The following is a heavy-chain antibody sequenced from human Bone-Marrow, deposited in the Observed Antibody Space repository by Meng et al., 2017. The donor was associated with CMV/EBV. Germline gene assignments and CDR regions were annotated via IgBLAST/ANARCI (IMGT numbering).Heavy chain of an antibody. D-gene: IGHD3-3*01. CDR2: IYYSGST. Sequence: GSLRLSCTVSGGSVSSGSYYWSWIRQPPGKGLEWIGYIYYSGSTNYNPSLKSRVTISVDTSKNQFSLKLSSVTAEDTAVYYCAKDSRLEWLSNYYYYGMDVWGQGTTVTVSS. J-gene: IGHJ6*02. CDR3: AKDSRLEWLSNYYYYGMDV. V-gene: IGHV4-61*01. CDR1: GGSVSSGSYY.